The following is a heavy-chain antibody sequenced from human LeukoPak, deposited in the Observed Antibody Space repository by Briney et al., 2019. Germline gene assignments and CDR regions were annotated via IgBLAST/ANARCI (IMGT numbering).Heavy chain of an antibody. CDR2: IYYSGGT. J-gene: IGHJ6*02. Sequence: PSETLSLTCTVSGGSISSYYWSWIRQPPGKGLEWIGYIYYSGGTNYNPSLKSRVTISVDTSKNQFSLKLSSVTAADTAVYYCAQSRTIFGVVTPFDYYYGMDVWGQGTTVTVSS. V-gene: IGHV4-59*08. CDR1: GGSISSYY. D-gene: IGHD3-3*01. CDR3: AQSRTIFGVVTPFDYYYGMDV.